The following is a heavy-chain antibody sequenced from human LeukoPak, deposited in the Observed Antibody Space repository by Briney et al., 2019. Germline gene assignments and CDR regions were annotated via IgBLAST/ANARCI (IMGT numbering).Heavy chain of an antibody. Sequence: ASVKVSCKASGYTFISYCMHWVRQAPGQGLEWMGIINPSGGSTSYAQKFQGRVTMTRDTSISTAYMELSRLRSDDTAVYYCARDRYYYDGIDYPYSDAFDIWGQGTMVTVSS. J-gene: IGHJ3*02. CDR1: GYTFISYC. CDR2: INPSGGST. CDR3: ARDRYYYDGIDYPYSDAFDI. D-gene: IGHD3-22*01. V-gene: IGHV1-46*01.